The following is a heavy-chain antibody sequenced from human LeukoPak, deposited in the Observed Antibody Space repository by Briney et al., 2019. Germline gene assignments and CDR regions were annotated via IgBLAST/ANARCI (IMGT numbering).Heavy chain of an antibody. D-gene: IGHD2/OR15-2a*01. CDR2: IWYDGSNK. CDR1: GFTFSSYG. Sequence: GRSLRLSCAASGFTFSSYGMHWVRQAPGKGLEWVAVIWYDGSNKYYADSVKGRFTISRDNSKNTLYLRMNSLRAEDTAVYYCARDHFSIPFDYWGQGTLVTVSS. V-gene: IGHV3-33*01. J-gene: IGHJ4*02. CDR3: ARDHFSIPFDY.